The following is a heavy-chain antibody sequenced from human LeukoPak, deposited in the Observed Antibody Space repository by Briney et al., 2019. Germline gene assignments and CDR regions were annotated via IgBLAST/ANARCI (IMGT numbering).Heavy chain of an antibody. J-gene: IGHJ4*02. CDR2: IIPIFGTA. V-gene: IGHV1-69*13. CDR3: ARGVVVVVATSPASIDY. CDR1: GYTFTSYA. D-gene: IGHD2-15*01. Sequence: ASVKVSCTTSGYTFTSYAISWVRQAPGQGLEWMGGIIPIFGTANYAQKFQGRVTITADESTSTAYMELSSLRSEDTAVYYCARGVVVVVATSPASIDYWGQGTLVTVSS.